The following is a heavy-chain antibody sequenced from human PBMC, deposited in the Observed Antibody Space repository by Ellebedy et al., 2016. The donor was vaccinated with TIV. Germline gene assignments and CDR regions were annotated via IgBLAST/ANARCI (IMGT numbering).Heavy chain of an antibody. V-gene: IGHV1-18*04. CDR3: ARIGGGVSGTSFDV. CDR2: LSSYNGNT. D-gene: IGHD3-16*01. CDR1: GYTFTSYG. J-gene: IGHJ3*01. Sequence: AASVKVSCKASGYTFTSYGISWVRQAPGRGLEWMGWLSSYNGNTKYAQKFQGRVTMTTDTSTSTTYMKLRGLRSDDTALYYCARIGGGVSGTSFDVWGQGTIVTVSS.